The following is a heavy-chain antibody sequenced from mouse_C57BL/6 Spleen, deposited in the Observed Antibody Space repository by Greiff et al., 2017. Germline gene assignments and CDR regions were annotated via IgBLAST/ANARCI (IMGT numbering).Heavy chain of an antibody. J-gene: IGHJ2*01. CDR3: ARECSYGNYVWYFDY. V-gene: IGHV5-17*01. CDR1: GFTFSDYG. CDR2: ISSGSSTI. D-gene: IGHD2-1*01. Sequence: EVKLVESGGGLVKPGGSLKFSCAASGFTFSDYGMHWVRQAPEKGLEWVAYISSGSSTIYYADTVKGRFTISRDNAKNTRCLQMTSQRSEVTAMYYCARECSYGNYVWYFDYWGQGTTLTVSA.